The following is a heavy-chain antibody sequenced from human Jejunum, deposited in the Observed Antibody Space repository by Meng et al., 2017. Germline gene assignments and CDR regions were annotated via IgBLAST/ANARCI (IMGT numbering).Heavy chain of an antibody. Sequence: VHLVQSGAEVKKPGDPIRVSCEASGYTFTAYYVHWVRQAPGQGLEWMGRMNPNNGDTNYAQKFQGRVTMTRATSTAYMDLSSLTSDDTAVYYCAKDEGTTTAFDHWGQGTLVTVSS. CDR2: MNPNNGDT. CDR3: AKDEGTTTAFDH. V-gene: IGHV1-2*06. CDR1: GYTFTAYY. J-gene: IGHJ4*02. D-gene: IGHD1-26*01.